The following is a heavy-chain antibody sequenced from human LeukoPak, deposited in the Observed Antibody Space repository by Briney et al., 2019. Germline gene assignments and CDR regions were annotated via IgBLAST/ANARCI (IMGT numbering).Heavy chain of an antibody. CDR2: ISSSSSYI. Sequence: PGGSLRLSCAASGCTFSSYSMDWVHQAPGKGLEWVSSISSSSSYIYYADSVKGRFTISRDNAKNSLYLQMNSLRAEDTAVYYCARDYTYYYDSSGYRYWGQGTLVTVSS. D-gene: IGHD3-22*01. CDR3: ARDYTYYYDSSGYRY. J-gene: IGHJ4*02. V-gene: IGHV3-21*01. CDR1: GCTFSSYS.